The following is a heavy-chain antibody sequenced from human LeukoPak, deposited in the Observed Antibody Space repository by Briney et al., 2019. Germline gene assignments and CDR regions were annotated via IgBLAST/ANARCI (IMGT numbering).Heavy chain of an antibody. J-gene: IGHJ4*02. CDR3: ARSPLRRSFDY. CDR1: GGSFSGYY. CDR2: IYYSGST. Sequence: SETLSLTCAVYGGSFSGYYWSWIRQPPGKGLEWIGYIYYSGSTNYNPSLKSRVTISVDTSKNQFSLKLSSVTAADTAVYYCARSPLRRSFDYWGQGTLVTVSS. V-gene: IGHV4-59*08. D-gene: IGHD4-17*01.